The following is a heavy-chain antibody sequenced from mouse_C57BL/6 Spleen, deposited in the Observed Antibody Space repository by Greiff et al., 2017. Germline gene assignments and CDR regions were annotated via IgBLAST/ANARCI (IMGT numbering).Heavy chain of an antibody. D-gene: IGHD1-1*01. CDR2: IDPSDSYT. CDR1: GYTFTSYW. V-gene: IGHV1-69*01. J-gene: IGHJ2*01. CDR3: ARWYYGSSFFDY. Sequence: QVQLQQSGAELVMPGASVKLSCKASGYTFTSYWMHWVKQRPGQGLEWIGEIDPSDSYTNYNQKFKGKSTLTVDKSSSTAYMQLSSLTSEDSADYYCARWYYGSSFFDYWGQGTTLTVSS.